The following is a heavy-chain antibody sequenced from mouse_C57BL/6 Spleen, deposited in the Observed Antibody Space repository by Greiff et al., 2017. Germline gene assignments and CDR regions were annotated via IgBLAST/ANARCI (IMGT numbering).Heavy chain of an antibody. Sequence: VQLQQSGPELVKPGASVKISCKASGYTFTDYYMNWVKQSHGKSLEWIGDINPNNGGTSYNQKFKGKATLTVDKSSSTAYMELRSLTSEDSAVYYCARIDYDPSPYAMDYWGQGTSVTVSS. CDR2: INPNNGGT. D-gene: IGHD2-4*01. J-gene: IGHJ4*01. CDR1: GYTFTDYY. CDR3: ARIDYDPSPYAMDY. V-gene: IGHV1-26*01.